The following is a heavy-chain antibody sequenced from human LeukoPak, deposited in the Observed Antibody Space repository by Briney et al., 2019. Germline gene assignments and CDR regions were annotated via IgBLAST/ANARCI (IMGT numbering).Heavy chain of an antibody. CDR2: INPSDGGT. Sequence: ASVKVSCKASGYTFTNNYMHWVRQAPGQGLEWMGIINPSDGGTNYAQKFQGRVTLTRDMSTSTVYMELSSLRSEDTAVYYCARDRGITVFGVVMDVWGKGITVTVSS. V-gene: IGHV1-46*01. CDR1: GYTFTNNY. CDR3: ARDRGITVFGVVMDV. J-gene: IGHJ6*04. D-gene: IGHD3-3*01.